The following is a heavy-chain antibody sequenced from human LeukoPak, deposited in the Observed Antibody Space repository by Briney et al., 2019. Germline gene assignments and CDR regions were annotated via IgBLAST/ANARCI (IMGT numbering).Heavy chain of an antibody. CDR2: MNEYGSEI. D-gene: IGHD2-21*01. V-gene: IGHV3-7*01. Sequence: GGSLRLSCAVSGFIFSDFSMSWVRQAPGKGLEWVAKMNEYGSEIFYVDSVKDRFTISRDNAKNSLYLQMNRLRTGDTAVYYCARPRGCGTSRCNNFDYWGQGTLVTVSS. J-gene: IGHJ4*02. CDR1: GFIFSDFS. CDR3: ARPRGCGTSRCNNFDY.